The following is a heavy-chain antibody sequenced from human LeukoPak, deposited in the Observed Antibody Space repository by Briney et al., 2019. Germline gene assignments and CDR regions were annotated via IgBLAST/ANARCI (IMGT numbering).Heavy chain of an antibody. D-gene: IGHD3-10*01. CDR3: AKEYYGDSREFDY. V-gene: IGHV3-23*01. CDR2: ISGSGGST. CDR1: GFSFSSYW. J-gene: IGHJ4*02. Sequence: GGSLRLSCAASGFSFSSYWMSWVRQAPGKGLEWVSAISGSGGSTYYADSVKGRFTISRDNSKNTLYLQMNSLRAEDTAVYYCAKEYYGDSREFDYWGQGTLVTVSS.